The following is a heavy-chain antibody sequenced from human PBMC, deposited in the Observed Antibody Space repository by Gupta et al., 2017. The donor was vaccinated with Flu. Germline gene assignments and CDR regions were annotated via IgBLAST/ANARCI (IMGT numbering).Heavy chain of an antibody. Sequence: WVLQAPGKCLECVANINQDGSVKNCVDSVKGRFTISRDNAKNSLYLHMNSLRAEDTAVYCCARDWAYIALDYWGQGTLVTVAS. J-gene: IGHJ4*02. CDR3: ARDWAYIALDY. V-gene: IGHV3-7*01. CDR2: INQDGSVK. D-gene: IGHD5-12*01.